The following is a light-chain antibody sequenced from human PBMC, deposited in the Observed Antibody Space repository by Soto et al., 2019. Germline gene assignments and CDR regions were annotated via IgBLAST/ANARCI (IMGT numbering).Light chain of an antibody. CDR2: DAS. CDR3: QQYNSYPLT. CDR1: QNIDSW. V-gene: IGKV1-5*01. J-gene: IGKJ1*01. Sequence: DIQMAQSPSTLSASVGDRVTITCRASQNIDSWLAWYQNKPVKAAKVLIYDASNLETGVPSRFSGSGSWAEFSLTIGSLRPDDFATYDGQQYNSYPLTVGKRTNVEIK.